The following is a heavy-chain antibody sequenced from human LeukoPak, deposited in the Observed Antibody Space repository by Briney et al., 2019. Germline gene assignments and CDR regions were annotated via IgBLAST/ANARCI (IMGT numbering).Heavy chain of an antibody. CDR2: IYHSGST. CDR3: ARGVRPWPLGSSYFDY. V-gene: IGHV4-30-2*01. J-gene: IGHJ4*02. D-gene: IGHD6-19*01. CDR1: GGSISSGGYS. Sequence: PSETLSLTCAVSGGSISSGGYSWSWIRQPPGKGLEWIGYIYHSGSTYYNPSLKSRVTISVGRSKNQFSLKLSSVTAADTAVYYCARGVRPWPLGSSYFDYWGQGTLVTVSS.